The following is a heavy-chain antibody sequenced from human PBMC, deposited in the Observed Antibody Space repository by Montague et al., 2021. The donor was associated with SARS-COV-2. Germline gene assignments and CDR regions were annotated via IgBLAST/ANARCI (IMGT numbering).Heavy chain of an antibody. V-gene: IGHV4-39*07. CDR3: ARGLGGGSGSHFDY. D-gene: IGHD2-15*01. J-gene: IGHJ4*02. Sequence: SETLSFTCTVSGVSISSAHYCWGWVRQTPGKGLEWIGNIFYDGTSRSNPSLNSRVTISVDTSKKQFSLKLSSVTAADTAVYYCARGLGGGSGSHFDYWGQGTLVTVSS. CDR1: GVSISSAHYC. CDR2: IFYDGTS.